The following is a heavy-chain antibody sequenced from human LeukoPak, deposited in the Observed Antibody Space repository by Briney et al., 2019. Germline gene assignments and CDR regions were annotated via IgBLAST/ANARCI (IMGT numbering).Heavy chain of an antibody. Sequence: ASVKVSCKASGYTLTAQYMHWVRQAPGQGLEWMGWINPNNGDTKYAQSFLGRVTMTRDTSTTTAYMDLSSLRSDDTAVYFCASYPRSIPTPPFDYWGQGTLVTVSS. V-gene: IGHV1-2*02. CDR3: ASYPRSIPTPPFDY. CDR2: INPNNGDT. J-gene: IGHJ4*02. CDR1: GYTLTAQY. D-gene: IGHD2-21*01.